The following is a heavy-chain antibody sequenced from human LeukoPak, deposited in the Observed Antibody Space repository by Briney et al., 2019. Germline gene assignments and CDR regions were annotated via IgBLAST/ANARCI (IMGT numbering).Heavy chain of an antibody. Sequence: QPGGSLRLSCAASGLTFSSHAMTWVRQAPGKGLGWVSAISGSGGSTYYGDSVKGRFTISRDNSKNTLYLQMNSLRAEDTAIYYCAKGSGYYNYYYYNMDVWGQGTTVTVSS. J-gene: IGHJ6*02. V-gene: IGHV3-23*02. D-gene: IGHD3-3*01. CDR3: AKGSGYYNYYYYNMDV. CDR1: GLTFSSHA. CDR2: ISGSGGST.